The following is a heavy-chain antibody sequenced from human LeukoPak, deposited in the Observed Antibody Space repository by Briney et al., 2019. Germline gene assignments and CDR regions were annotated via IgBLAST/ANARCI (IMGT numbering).Heavy chain of an antibody. V-gene: IGHV5-51*01. CDR3: ARLAAAGKVNYYYYYMDV. J-gene: IGHJ6*03. CDR1: GYSFTSYW. D-gene: IGHD6-13*01. Sequence: PGESLKISCKGSGYSFTSYWIGWVRQMPGKGLEWMGIIYPGDSDTRYSPSFQGQVTISADKSISTAYLQWSSLKASDTAMYYCARLAAAGKVNYYYYYMDVWGKGTTVTVSS. CDR2: IYPGDSDT.